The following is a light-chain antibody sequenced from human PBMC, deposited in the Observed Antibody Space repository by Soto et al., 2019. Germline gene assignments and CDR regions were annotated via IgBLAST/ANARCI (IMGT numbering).Light chain of an antibody. CDR2: DVT. V-gene: IGLV2-8*01. Sequence: QSVLTQPPSASGSPGQSVTISCTGTSSDVGYYDYVSWYQQHPGKAPKLVIYDVTERPSGVPDRFSGSKSGNTASLTVSGLQTDDEANYYCSSYASSDNFVFATGTKVTVL. CDR3: SSYASSDNFV. J-gene: IGLJ1*01. CDR1: SSDVGYYDY.